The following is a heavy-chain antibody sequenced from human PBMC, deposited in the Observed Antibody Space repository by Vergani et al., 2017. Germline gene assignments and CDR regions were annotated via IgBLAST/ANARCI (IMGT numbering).Heavy chain of an antibody. CDR3: ARPGNYGDYVPFDY. CDR1: GGSISSYY. V-gene: IGHV4-59*01. Sequence: QVQLQESDPGLVKPSETLSLTCTVSGGSISSYYWSWIRQPPGKGLEWIGYIYYSGSTNYNPSLKSRVTISVDTSKNQFSLNLSSVTAADTAVYYCARPGNYGDYVPFDYWGQGTLVTVSS. D-gene: IGHD4-17*01. J-gene: IGHJ4*02. CDR2: IYYSGST.